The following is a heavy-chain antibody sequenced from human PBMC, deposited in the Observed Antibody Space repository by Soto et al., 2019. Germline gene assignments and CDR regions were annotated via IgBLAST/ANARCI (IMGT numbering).Heavy chain of an antibody. J-gene: IGHJ5*02. D-gene: IGHD3-3*01. Sequence: ASVKVSCKASGYTFTNYDINWVRQATGQGLEWMGWMNPNSGNTGYAQKFQGRVTMTRNTSINTAYMELSSLRSEDTAVYYCARGQYYDFWSGYNWFDPWGQGTLVTVSS. CDR1: GYTFTNYD. CDR2: MNPNSGNT. CDR3: ARGQYYDFWSGYNWFDP. V-gene: IGHV1-8*01.